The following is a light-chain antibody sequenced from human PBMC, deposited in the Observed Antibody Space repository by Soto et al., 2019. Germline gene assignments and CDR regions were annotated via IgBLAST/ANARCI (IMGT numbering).Light chain of an antibody. V-gene: IGLV1-40*01. CDR1: SSNIGAAYS. CDR2: GNT. J-gene: IGLJ1*01. CDR3: QSYESSLSGYV. Sequence: QAVLTQPPSVSGAPGQRVTISCTRSSSNIGAAYSVHWYQQLPGEAPKLLIFGNTNRPSGVPDRFSGSESGTSASLAITGLQVEDEADYYCQSYESSLSGYVFGTGTKLTVL.